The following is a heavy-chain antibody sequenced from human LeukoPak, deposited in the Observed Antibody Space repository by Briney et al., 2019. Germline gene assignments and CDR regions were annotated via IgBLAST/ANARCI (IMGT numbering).Heavy chain of an antibody. CDR3: ARGFHRYNYDSGAYSVY. CDR2: IYSGGST. Sequence: GGSLRLSCAASGFTVSSNYMSWVRQAPGKGLEWVSIIYSGGSTFYADSVKGRFTISRDNAKNSLYLQMNSLRVEDTAVYYCARGFHRYNYDSGAYSVYWGQGTLVTVSS. CDR1: GFTVSSNY. V-gene: IGHV3-53*01. J-gene: IGHJ4*02. D-gene: IGHD3-22*01.